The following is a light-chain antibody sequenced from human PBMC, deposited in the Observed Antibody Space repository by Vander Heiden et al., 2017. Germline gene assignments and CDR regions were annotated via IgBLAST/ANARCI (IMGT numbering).Light chain of an antibody. V-gene: IGKV3D-7*01. CDR1: QSVSSSY. J-gene: IGKJ3*01. Sequence: PGERVTLSCRASQSVSSSYLTWYQQKPGQAPRLLIYGASTRDTIIPDRFSASVAATDFTLIISSRQPEDFAGYYSHHAYNFPFGPGTKVXIK. CDR2: GAS. CDR3: HHAYNFP.